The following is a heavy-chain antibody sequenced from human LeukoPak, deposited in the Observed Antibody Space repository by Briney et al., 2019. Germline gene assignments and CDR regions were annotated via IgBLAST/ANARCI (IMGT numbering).Heavy chain of an antibody. Sequence: GASVKVSCKASGGTFSIYAISWVRQAPGQGLEWMGGIIPIFGTANYAQKFQSRVTITADESTSTAYMELSSLRSEDTAVYYCAAGCSSTSCYLKGPLDYWGQGTLVTVSS. CDR3: AAGCSSTSCYLKGPLDY. CDR1: GGTFSIYA. D-gene: IGHD2-2*01. V-gene: IGHV1-69*01. J-gene: IGHJ4*02. CDR2: IIPIFGTA.